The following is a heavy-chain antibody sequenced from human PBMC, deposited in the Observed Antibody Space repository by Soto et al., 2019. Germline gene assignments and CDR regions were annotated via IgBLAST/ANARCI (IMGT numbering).Heavy chain of an antibody. J-gene: IGHJ4*02. CDR1: GFTFNKHA. Sequence: EVELLQSGGGLVQPGGSLRLSCVASGFTFNKHALAWDRQAPGKGLEWVSAIRGSGASTYDSDSVKGRFTIPRDNSNNTLYLQMNSLRAEDTAIYYCARTPAVITVISAFDHWGQGTPVSVSS. CDR2: IRGSGAST. D-gene: IGHD3-22*01. V-gene: IGHV3-23*01. CDR3: ARTPAVITVISAFDH.